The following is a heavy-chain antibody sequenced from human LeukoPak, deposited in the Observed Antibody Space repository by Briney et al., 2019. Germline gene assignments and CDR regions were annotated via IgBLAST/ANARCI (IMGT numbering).Heavy chain of an antibody. CDR1: GYTFTAYY. D-gene: IGHD5-18*01. Sequence: GASVKVSCKASGYTFTAYYMHWVRQAPGQGLEWMGWINPNSGGTNYAQKFQGRVTMTRDTSISTAYMELSRLKSDDTAVYYCARGGGWGDTDAFFFWGQGTMVTVSS. CDR3: ARGGGWGDTDAFFF. V-gene: IGHV1-2*02. CDR2: INPNSGGT. J-gene: IGHJ3*01.